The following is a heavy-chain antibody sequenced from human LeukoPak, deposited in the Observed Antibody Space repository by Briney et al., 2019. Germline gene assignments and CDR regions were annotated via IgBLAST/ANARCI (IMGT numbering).Heavy chain of an antibody. V-gene: IGHV1-2*06. CDR2: INSDTGAT. CDR3: ARLKGEYDY. CDR1: GYRFTDYY. D-gene: IGHD6-6*01. J-gene: IGHJ4*02. Sequence: ASAKVSCKATGYRFTDYYLNWLRQAPGQGPEWMGQINSDTGATQYAQKFQGRVTLTRDTSMNTVYMELSGLRFDDTAVYYCARLKGEYDYWGQGSQVTVST.